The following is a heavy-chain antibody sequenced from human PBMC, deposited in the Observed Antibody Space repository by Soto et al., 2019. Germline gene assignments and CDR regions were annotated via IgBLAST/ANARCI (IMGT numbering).Heavy chain of an antibody. D-gene: IGHD3-16*01. J-gene: IGHJ6*02. CDR3: VKALAHYECWGNNQRGLDV. Sequence: GGSLRLSCAVSGLTLDDYAMHWVRQAPGKGLEWVSGISCNSDNAGYADSVKGRFTITRDNAKNSLYLQMNSLRGDDTALYYCVKALAHYECWGNNQRGLDVWGQGTTVTVSS. CDR1: GLTLDDYA. V-gene: IGHV3-9*01. CDR2: ISCNSDNA.